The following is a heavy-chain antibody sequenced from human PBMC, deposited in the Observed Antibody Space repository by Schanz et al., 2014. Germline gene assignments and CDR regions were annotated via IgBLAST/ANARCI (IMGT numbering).Heavy chain of an antibody. D-gene: IGHD3-9*01. CDR1: GGSIRRYY. J-gene: IGHJ6*02. CDR3: ARARFTGYYMDV. V-gene: IGHV4-59*01. CDR2: IYYSGST. Sequence: QVQLQESGPGLVQPSETLSLTCTVSGGSIRRYYWSWIRQPPGKGLEWIGYIYYSGSTDYNPSLKSRVTMSVDTSKNQFSLKLSSVNAADTAVYYCARARFTGYYMDVGGQGTAVTVSS.